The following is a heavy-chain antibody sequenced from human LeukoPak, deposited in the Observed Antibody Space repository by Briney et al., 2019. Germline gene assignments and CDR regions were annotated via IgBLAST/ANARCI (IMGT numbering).Heavy chain of an antibody. J-gene: IGHJ4*02. D-gene: IGHD6-19*01. CDR2: ISSSGSTI. CDR1: GSTFSSYS. CDR3: ARHFGSGWLDY. V-gene: IGHV3-48*04. Sequence: GGSLRLSCAASGSTFSSYSMNWVRQAPGKGLEWVSYISSSGSTIYYADSVKGRFTISRDNAKNSLYLQMNSLRAEDTAVYYCARHFGSGWLDYWGQGTVVTVSS.